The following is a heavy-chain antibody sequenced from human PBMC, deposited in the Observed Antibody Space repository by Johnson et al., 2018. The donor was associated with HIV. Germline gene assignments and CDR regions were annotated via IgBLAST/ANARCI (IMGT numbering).Heavy chain of an antibody. D-gene: IGHD2-8*02. J-gene: IGHJ3*01. Sequence: QVQLVESGGGVVQPGRSLRLSCAASGFAFSNFGMHWVRQAPGKGLEWVAVTSYDGSNKYYAESVKGRFTISRDNSKNTLYLQMNSLRAEDTAVYYCAKSGLFVLVVYAPDVFDLWGQGTMVTVSS. CDR1: GFAFSNFG. CDR3: AKSGLFVLVVYAPDVFDL. V-gene: IGHV3-30*18. CDR2: TSYDGSNK.